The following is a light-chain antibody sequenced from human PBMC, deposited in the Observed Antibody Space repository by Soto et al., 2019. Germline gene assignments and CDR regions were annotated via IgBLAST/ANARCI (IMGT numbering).Light chain of an antibody. J-gene: IGLJ1*01. CDR2: DVS. V-gene: IGLV2-14*01. CDR1: SSDVGGYNH. CDR3: SSYTSSSTLYV. Sequence: QSALTQPASVSGSPGQSITISCTGTSSDVGGYNHVSWYQQHPGKAPKLMIYDVSNRPSGVSNRFSGSKSGNTASLTISGLHAEDEADYYCSSYTSSSTLYVFGPGTKLTVL.